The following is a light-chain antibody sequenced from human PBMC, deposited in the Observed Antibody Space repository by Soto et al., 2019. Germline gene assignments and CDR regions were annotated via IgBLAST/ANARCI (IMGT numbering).Light chain of an antibody. CDR3: HQYNSF. V-gene: IGKV1-5*01. CDR2: GAS. Sequence: DIQMTQSPSTLSASDGDRVTITCRASQSISMWLAWYQQKPGKAPKLLIYGASTLESGVPSRFSGSGSGTEFTLTISSLQPDDFATYYCHQYNSFFGQGTNLEIK. J-gene: IGKJ2*01. CDR1: QSISMW.